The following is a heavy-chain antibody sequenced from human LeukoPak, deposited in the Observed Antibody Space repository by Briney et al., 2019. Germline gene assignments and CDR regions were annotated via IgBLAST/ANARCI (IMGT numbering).Heavy chain of an antibody. Sequence: GASVKVSCKASGDTISSYAISWVRQAPGQGLEWMGGMLPIFGTANYAQKFQGRVTITADESSNTASLDLSSLTSEDTAVYYCATDPNPYSSTSGYFDFWGQGTLVTASS. D-gene: IGHD6-13*01. V-gene: IGHV1-69*13. CDR2: MLPIFGTA. CDR3: ATDPNPYSSTSGYFDF. J-gene: IGHJ4*02. CDR1: GDTISSYA.